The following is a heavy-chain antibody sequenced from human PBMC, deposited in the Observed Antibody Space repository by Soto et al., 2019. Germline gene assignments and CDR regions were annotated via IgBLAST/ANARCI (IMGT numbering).Heavy chain of an antibody. J-gene: IGHJ4*02. V-gene: IGHV3-23*01. CDR1: GFTFSSYA. D-gene: IGHD3-16*01. CDR3: ASNTRYDPPDY. CDR2: ISVSGGST. Sequence: EVQLLESGGGLVQPGGSLRLSCAASGFTFSSYAMSWVRKAPGKGLAWVSGISVSGGSTYYADSVKGRFTISRDNSKNTLYLQMNSLRAEDTAVYYCASNTRYDPPDYWGRGTLVTVSS.